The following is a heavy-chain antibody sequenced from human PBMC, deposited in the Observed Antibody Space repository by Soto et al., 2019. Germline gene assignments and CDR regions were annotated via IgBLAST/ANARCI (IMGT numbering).Heavy chain of an antibody. CDR2: IAFNSGNT. V-gene: IGHV3-9*01. Sequence: EVQLVESGGGWVQPGRSLRLSCAASGFTFDDYAMHWVRQAPGKGLEWVSGIAFNSGNTAYADSVKGRFTISRDNAKNSLYLQMNSLRAEDTALYYSAKDLRTSWIFGTFDSWGQGTLVTVSS. J-gene: IGHJ4*02. CDR3: AKDLRTSWIFGTFDS. D-gene: IGHD3-3*01. CDR1: GFTFDDYA.